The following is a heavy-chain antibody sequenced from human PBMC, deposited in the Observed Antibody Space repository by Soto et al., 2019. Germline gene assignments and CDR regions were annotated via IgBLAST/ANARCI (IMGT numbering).Heavy chain of an antibody. CDR3: ATSIQAWTPFDY. J-gene: IGHJ4*02. CDR2: IKHSGGY. CDR1: GGSFSDYY. D-gene: IGHD5-18*01. V-gene: IGHV4-34*01. Sequence: SETLSLTCAVYGGSFSDYYWSWIRQPPGKGLEWIGAIKHSGGYNYNPSLKSRVTISVDTSKNQFSLKLSSVTAADTAVYYCATSIQAWTPFDYWGQGTLVTVSS.